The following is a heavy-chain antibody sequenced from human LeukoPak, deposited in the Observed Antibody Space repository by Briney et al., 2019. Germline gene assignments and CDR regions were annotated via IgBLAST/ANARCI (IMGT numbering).Heavy chain of an antibody. CDR2: IYYSGST. V-gene: IGHV4-39*01. CDR1: GGSISSSSYY. Sequence: PSETLSLTCTVSGGSISSSSYYWGRLRQPPGKGLEWIGSIYYSGSTYYNPSLKSRVTISVDTSKNQFSLKLSSVTAADTAVYYCATATSYGGIDYWGQGTLVTVSS. CDR3: ATATSYGGIDY. J-gene: IGHJ4*02. D-gene: IGHD4/OR15-4a*01.